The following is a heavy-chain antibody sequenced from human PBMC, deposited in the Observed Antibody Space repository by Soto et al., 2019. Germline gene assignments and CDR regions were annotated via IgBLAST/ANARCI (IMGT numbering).Heavy chain of an antibody. J-gene: IGHJ4*02. CDR3: AIETPTDRTIPAFHY. CDR1: GFTFSSDG. D-gene: IGHD1-7*01. CDR2: ISYDGSNK. Sequence: QVQLVESGGGVVQPGRSLRLSCAASGFTFSSDGMHWVRQTPGKGLEWVAVISYDGSNKYYADSVKGRFTISRDNSKNTLYLQMNSLRAEDTTVYYCAIETPTDRTIPAFHYWGQGTLVTVSS. V-gene: IGHV3-30*03.